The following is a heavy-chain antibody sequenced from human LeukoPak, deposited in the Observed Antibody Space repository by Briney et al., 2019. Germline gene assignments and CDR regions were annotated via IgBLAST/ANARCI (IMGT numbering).Heavy chain of an antibody. Sequence: SETLSLTCAVYGGSFSGYYWSWIRQPPGKGLEWIGYIYYSGSTNYNPSLKSRVTISVDTSKNQFSLKLSSVTAADTAVYYCAGGPRKYYYGSGATEDFDYWGQGTLVTVSS. V-gene: IGHV4-59*01. D-gene: IGHD3-10*01. J-gene: IGHJ4*02. CDR2: IYYSGST. CDR3: AGGPRKYYYGSGATEDFDY. CDR1: GGSFSGYY.